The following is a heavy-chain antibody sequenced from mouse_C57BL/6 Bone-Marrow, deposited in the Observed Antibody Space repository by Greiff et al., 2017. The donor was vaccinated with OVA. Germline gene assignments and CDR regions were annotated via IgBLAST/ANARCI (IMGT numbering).Heavy chain of an antibody. CDR2: INPSTGGT. CDR3: ARNDSSWFAY. Sequence: EVKLMESGPELVKPGASVKISCKASGYSFTGYYMNWVKQSPEKSLEWIGEINPSTGGTTYNQKFKAKATLTVDKSSSTAYMQLKSLTSEDSAVYYCARNDSSWFAYWGQGTLVTVSA. J-gene: IGHJ3*01. D-gene: IGHD2-4*01. CDR1: GYSFTGYY. V-gene: IGHV1-42*01.